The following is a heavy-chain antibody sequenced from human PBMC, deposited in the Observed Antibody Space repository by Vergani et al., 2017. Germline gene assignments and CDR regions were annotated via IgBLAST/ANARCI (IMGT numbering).Heavy chain of an antibody. CDR1: GFTFDDYA. CDR3: ARAPRPLLWFGEIVDPYAFDI. Sequence: EVQLVESGGGLVQPGRSLRLSCAASGFTFDDYAMHWVRQAPGKGLEWVSGISWNSGSIGYADSVKGRFTISRDNAKNSLYLQMNSLRAEDTALYYCARAPRPLLWFGEIVDPYAFDIWGQGTMVTVSS. J-gene: IGHJ3*02. D-gene: IGHD3-10*01. V-gene: IGHV3-9*01. CDR2: ISWNSGSI.